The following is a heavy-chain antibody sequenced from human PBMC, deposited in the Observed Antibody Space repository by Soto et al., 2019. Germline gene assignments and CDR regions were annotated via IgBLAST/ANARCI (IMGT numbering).Heavy chain of an antibody. CDR1: GFTFSSYA. CDR2: ISAGAVAT. CDR3: ARDIGFDYVN. Sequence: GGSLRLSCAASGFTFSSYAMSWVRQAPGKGLEWVSAISAGAVATNYADSVKGRFTISRDSAGNALHLTMNYLSAEDTGVYFCARDIGFDYVNWGQGTLVTVSS. J-gene: IGHJ4*02. D-gene: IGHD3-16*01. V-gene: IGHV3-23*01.